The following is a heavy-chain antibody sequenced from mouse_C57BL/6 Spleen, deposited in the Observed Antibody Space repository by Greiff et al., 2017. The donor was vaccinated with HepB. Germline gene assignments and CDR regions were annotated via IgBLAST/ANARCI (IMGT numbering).Heavy chain of an antibody. V-gene: IGHV6-3*01. CDR3: ADGIRRYRDWDFEV. J-gene: IGHJ1*01. D-gene: IGHD1-1*01. Sequence: EVKLMESGGGLVQPGGSMKLSCVASGFTFSNYWMNWVRQSPEKGLEWVAQIRLKSDNYATHYAESVKGRFTISRDDSKSSVYLQMNNLRAEDTGNYYSADGIRRYRDWDFEVWGAGAPVTASS. CDR1: GFTFSNYW. CDR2: IRLKSDNYAT.